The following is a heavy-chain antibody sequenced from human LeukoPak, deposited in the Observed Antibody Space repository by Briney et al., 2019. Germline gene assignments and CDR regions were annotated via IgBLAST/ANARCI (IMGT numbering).Heavy chain of an antibody. CDR1: GGSISSYY. Sequence: SETLSLTCTVSGGSISSYYWSWIRQPPGKGLEWIGYISYSGSTNYNPSLKSRVTISVDTSKNQFSLKLSSVTAADTAVYYCATGYRRAGQFPFDYWGPGTPVTASS. V-gene: IGHV4-59*01. CDR2: ISYSGST. D-gene: IGHD5-24*01. CDR3: ATGYRRAGQFPFDY. J-gene: IGHJ4*02.